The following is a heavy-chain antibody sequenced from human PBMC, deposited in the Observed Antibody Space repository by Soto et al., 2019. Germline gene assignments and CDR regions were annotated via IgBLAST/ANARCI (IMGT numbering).Heavy chain of an antibody. V-gene: IGHV3-7*03. D-gene: IGHD6-19*01. CDR1: GFTFSSYW. CDR3: ATPDSSGWYDAFDI. J-gene: IGHJ3*02. Sequence: GGSLRLSCAASGFTFSSYWMSWVRQAPGKGLEWVANIKQDGSEKYYVDSVKGRFTISRDNAKNSLYLQMNSLRAEDTAVYYCATPDSSGWYDAFDIWGQGTMVTVSS. CDR2: IKQDGSEK.